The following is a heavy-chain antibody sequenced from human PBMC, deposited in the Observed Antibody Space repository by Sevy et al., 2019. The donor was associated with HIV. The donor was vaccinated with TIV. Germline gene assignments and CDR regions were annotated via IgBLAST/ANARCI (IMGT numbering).Heavy chain of an antibody. CDR1: GGSITSLY. CDR2: IYYNGHI. Sequence: SETLSLTCTVSGGSITSLYWNWIRQPPGKGLEWIANIYYNGHINCNPSLKSRVNLSLDTYKNQFSLRMSSVTAADTAMYYCAGENAWGRGYSWGQGTLVTVSS. V-gene: IGHV4-59*08. D-gene: IGHD1-26*01. J-gene: IGHJ4*02. CDR3: AGENAWGRGYS.